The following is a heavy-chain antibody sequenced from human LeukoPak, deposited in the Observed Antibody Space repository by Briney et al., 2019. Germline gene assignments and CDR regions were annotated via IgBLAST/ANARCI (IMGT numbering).Heavy chain of an antibody. D-gene: IGHD6-13*01. CDR2: ISYDGSNK. J-gene: IGHJ3*01. CDR3: AKDDPPIAGAFDF. V-gene: IGHV3-30*18. CDR1: GFTFSSYG. Sequence: GGSLRLSCAASGFTFSSYGMHWVRQAPGKGLEWVAVISYDGSNKYYADSVKGRFTISRDNSKNTLYLQMNSLRAEDTAVYYCAKDDPPIAGAFDFWGQGTMVTVSS.